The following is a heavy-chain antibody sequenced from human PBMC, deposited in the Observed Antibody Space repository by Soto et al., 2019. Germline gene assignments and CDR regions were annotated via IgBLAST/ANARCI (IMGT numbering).Heavy chain of an antibody. CDR1: GGSITSDNW. Sequence: SETLSLTCVVSGGSITSDNWWHWVRQPPGKGLEWIGELHHSGNTHYNPSLKNRVTISVDKSHNQFSLKLSSVTAADTAVYYCARGGNYLFAYWGQGAPVTVSS. CDR2: LHHSGNT. J-gene: IGHJ4*02. V-gene: IGHV4-4*02. D-gene: IGHD2-15*01. CDR3: ARGGNYLFAY.